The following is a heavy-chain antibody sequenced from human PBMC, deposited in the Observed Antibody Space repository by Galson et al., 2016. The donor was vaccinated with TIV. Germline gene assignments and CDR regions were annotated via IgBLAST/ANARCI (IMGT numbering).Heavy chain of an antibody. J-gene: IGHJ4*02. D-gene: IGHD7-27*01. V-gene: IGHV3-30*14. CDR1: GFTFSSYT. Sequence: SLRLSCAASGFTFSSYTFHWVRQTPGKGLEWVAVVSYDGSNKYYAESVKGRFTISRDNSKNTVFLQINSLRVEDTAVYYCATSTMPNLGDYWGQGTLVTVST. CDR3: ATSTMPNLGDY. CDR2: VSYDGSNK.